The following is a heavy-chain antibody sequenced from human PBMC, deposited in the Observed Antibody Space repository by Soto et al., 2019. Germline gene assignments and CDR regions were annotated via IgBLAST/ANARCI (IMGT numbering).Heavy chain of an antibody. CDR1: GYTFTSYG. V-gene: IGHV1-18*04. Sequence: SSVKVSCKASGYTFTSYGISWVRQAPGQGLEWMGWISAYNGNTNYAQKLQGRVTMTTDTSTNTAYLELRSLRSDDTAVYFCATDGPSNSGNLYAFDIWGQATMVTVSS. CDR2: ISAYNGNT. D-gene: IGHD5-12*01. CDR3: ATDGPSNSGNLYAFDI. J-gene: IGHJ3*02.